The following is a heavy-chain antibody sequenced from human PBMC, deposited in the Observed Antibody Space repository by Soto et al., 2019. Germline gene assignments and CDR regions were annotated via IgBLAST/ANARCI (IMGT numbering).Heavy chain of an antibody. D-gene: IGHD6-19*01. J-gene: IGHJ6*02. CDR2: IIPIFGTA. V-gene: IGHV1-69*01. Sequence: SVKVSCKASGGTFSSYAISWVREAPVQGLEWMGGIIPIFGTANYAQKFQGRVTITADESTSTAYMELSSLRSEDTAVYYCASRGDSSGWYLNYYYYYGMDVWGQGTTVTVSS. CDR1: GGTFSSYA. CDR3: ASRGDSSGWYLNYYYYYGMDV.